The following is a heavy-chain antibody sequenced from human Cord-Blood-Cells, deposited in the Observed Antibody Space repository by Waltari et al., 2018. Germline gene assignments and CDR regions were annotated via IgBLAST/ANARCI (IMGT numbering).Heavy chain of an antibody. CDR2: INHSGST. D-gene: IGHD3-3*01. CDR3: ARGLYYDFWSGYWRDYYYYGMDV. V-gene: IGHV4-34*01. CDR1: GGSFSGYY. Sequence: QVQLQQWGAGLLKPSETLSLTCAVYGGSFSGYYWSWIRQPPGKGLEWIGEINHSGSTNYNPSLKSRVTISVDTSKNQFSLKLSSVTAADTAVYYCARGLYYDFWSGYWRDYYYYGMDVWGQGTTVTVSS. J-gene: IGHJ6*02.